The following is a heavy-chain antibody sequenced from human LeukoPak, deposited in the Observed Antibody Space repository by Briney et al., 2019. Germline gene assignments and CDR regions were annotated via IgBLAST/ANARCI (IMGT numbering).Heavy chain of an antibody. CDR2: IYYSGST. D-gene: IGHD6-19*01. CDR3: ARYYSSGWYWFDP. V-gene: IGHV4-30-4*01. CDR1: GGSISSGDYY. Sequence: SETLSLTCTVSGGSISSGDYYWSWIRQPPGKGLEWIGYIYYSGSTYYNPSLKSRVTISVDTSKNQFSLKLSSVTAADTAVYYCARYYSSGWYWFDPWGQGTLVTVSS. J-gene: IGHJ5*02.